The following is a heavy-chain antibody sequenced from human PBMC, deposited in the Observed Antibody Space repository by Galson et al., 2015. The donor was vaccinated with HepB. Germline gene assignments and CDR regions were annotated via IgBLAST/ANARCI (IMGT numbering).Heavy chain of an antibody. CDR1: GGTFSSYA. CDR3: ARVTTEYYYGSGAPEGAFDI. J-gene: IGHJ3*02. Sequence: SVKVSCKASGGTFSSYAISWVRQAPGQGLEWMGGIIPIFGTANYAQKFQGRVTITADESTSTAYMELSSLRSEDTAVYYCARVTTEYYYGSGAPEGAFDIWGQGTMVTVSS. CDR2: IIPIFGTA. D-gene: IGHD3-10*01. V-gene: IGHV1-69*13.